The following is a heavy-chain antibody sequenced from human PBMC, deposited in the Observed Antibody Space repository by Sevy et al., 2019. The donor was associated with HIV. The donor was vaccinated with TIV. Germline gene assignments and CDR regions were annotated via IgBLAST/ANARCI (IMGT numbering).Heavy chain of an antibody. V-gene: IGHV1-2*02. J-gene: IGHJ3*02. CDR3: ARGSAMVRGVRGFDI. Sequence: ASVKVSCKASGYTFTGYYMHWVRQAPGQGLEWMGWINPNSGGTNYAQKFQGRVTMTRETSISTAYMELRRLGSDDTAVYYCARGSAMVRGVRGFDIWGQGTMVTVSS. CDR1: GYTFTGYY. CDR2: INPNSGGT. D-gene: IGHD3-10*01.